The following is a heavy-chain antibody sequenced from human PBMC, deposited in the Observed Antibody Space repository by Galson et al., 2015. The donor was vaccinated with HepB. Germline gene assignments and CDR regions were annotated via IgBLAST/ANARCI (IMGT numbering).Heavy chain of an antibody. V-gene: IGHV3-23*01. CDR1: RFTFRSYA. D-gene: IGHD3-22*01. CDR2: ISSSGRRT. Sequence: SLRLSCAGSRFTFRSYAMSWVRQAPGKGLEWVSTISSSGRRTYSAASVKGRFTIPRDNTKNTMYLQMNSLRAEDTAIYYCATVFGSGYYVAWGKGTLVTVSS. J-gene: IGHJ5*02. CDR3: ATVFGSGYYVA.